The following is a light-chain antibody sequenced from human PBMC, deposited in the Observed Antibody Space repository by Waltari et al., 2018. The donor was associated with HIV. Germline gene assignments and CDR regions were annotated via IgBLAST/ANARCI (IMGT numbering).Light chain of an antibody. J-gene: IGKJ3*01. V-gene: IGKV2-28*01. CDR1: QSLLHSNGYNY. CDR2: LGS. CDR3: MQALQTPQFT. Sequence: DIVMTQSPLSLPVTPGEPASISCRSSQSLLHSNGYNYLDWYLQKPGQSPQLLIYLGSNRASGVPDRFSGSGSGTDVTLKISRVEAEDVGVYYCMQALQTPQFTFGPGTKVDIK.